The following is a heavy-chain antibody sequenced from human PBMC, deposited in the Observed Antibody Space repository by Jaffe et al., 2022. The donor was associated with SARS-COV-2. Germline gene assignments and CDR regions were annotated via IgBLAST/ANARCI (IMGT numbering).Heavy chain of an antibody. CDR1: GYTFNTYA. CDR2: INTHTENP. Sequence: QVQLVQSGSELKKPGASVRVSCKASGYTFNTYAMNWVRQVPGQGLEWMGWINTHTENPTYAQGFTGRFVFSLDTSVSTAYLQISSLKAEDTAVYYCAREGRGGYNHIDYWGQGTLVTVSS. D-gene: IGHD5-12*01. J-gene: IGHJ4*02. CDR3: AREGRGGYNHIDY. V-gene: IGHV7-4-1*02.